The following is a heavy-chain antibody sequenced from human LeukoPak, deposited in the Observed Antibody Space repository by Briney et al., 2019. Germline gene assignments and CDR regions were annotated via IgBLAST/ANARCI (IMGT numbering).Heavy chain of an antibody. CDR3: ARDRGSYVFDY. CDR2: IFSST. D-gene: IGHD1-26*01. J-gene: IGHJ4*02. CDR1: GFTVSSNS. V-gene: IGHV3-53*01. Sequence: PGGSLRLSCTVSGFTVSSNSMSWVRQAPGKGLEWVSFIFSSTHYSDSVKGRFTISRDNSKNTLYLQMNSLRAEDTAVYYCARDRGSYVFDYWGQGTLVTVSS.